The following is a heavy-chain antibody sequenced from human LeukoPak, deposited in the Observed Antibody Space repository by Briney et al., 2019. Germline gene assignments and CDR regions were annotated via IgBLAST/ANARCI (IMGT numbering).Heavy chain of an antibody. V-gene: IGHV3-21*01. CDR1: GFTFSSYS. CDR2: ISSSSSYI. Sequence: GGSLRLSCAASGFTFSSYSMNWVRQAPGKGLEWVSSISSSSSYIYYADSVKGRFTISRDNAKNSLYLQMNSLRAEDTAVYYCARDSEVPGNFDYWGQGTLVTVSS. D-gene: IGHD2-2*01. CDR3: ARDSEVPGNFDY. J-gene: IGHJ4*02.